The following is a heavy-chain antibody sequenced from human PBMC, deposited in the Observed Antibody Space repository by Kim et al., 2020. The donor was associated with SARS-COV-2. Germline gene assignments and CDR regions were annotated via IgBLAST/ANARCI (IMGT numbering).Heavy chain of an antibody. J-gene: IGHJ4*02. CDR3: TRLGVVGANAIDY. Sequence: AASVKGRFTISRDDSKNSLYLQMNSLKSEDTAMYYCTRLGVVGANAIDYWGQGTLVTVSS. V-gene: IGHV3-72*01. D-gene: IGHD1-26*01.